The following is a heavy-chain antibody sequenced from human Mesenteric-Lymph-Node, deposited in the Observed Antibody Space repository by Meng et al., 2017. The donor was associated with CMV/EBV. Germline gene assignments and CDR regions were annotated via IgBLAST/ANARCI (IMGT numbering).Heavy chain of an antibody. CDR1: GFTFSSYG. D-gene: IGHD3-22*01. V-gene: IGHV3-30*02. Sequence: GGSLRLSCAASGFTFSSYGMHWVRQAPGKGLEWVAFIRDDGSNKYYADSVKGRFTISRDKSKNTLYLQMNSLRVEDTAVYYCAKDVSSVTSGYLNWGQGTLVTVSS. CDR3: AKDVSSVTSGYLN. J-gene: IGHJ4*02. CDR2: IRDDGSNK.